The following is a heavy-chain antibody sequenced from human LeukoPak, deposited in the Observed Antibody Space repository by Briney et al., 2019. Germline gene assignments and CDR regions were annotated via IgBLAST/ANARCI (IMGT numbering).Heavy chain of an antibody. CDR3: TSALRGRWLPDY. CDR1: GFTLGDYA. D-gene: IGHD5-24*01. Sequence: PGGSLRLSCTASGFTLGDYAMSWVRQAPGKGLEWVGFIRSKAYGGTTEYAASVKGRFTISRDDSKSIAYLQMNSLKTEDTAVYYCTSALRGRWLPDYWGQGTLVTVSS. CDR2: IRSKAYGGTT. J-gene: IGHJ4*02. V-gene: IGHV3-49*04.